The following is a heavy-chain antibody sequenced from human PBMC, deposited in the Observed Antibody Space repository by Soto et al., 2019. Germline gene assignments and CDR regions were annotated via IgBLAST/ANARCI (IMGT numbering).Heavy chain of an antibody. V-gene: IGHV4-59*01. D-gene: IGHD3-9*01. J-gene: IGHJ6*02. Sequence: SETLSLTCTVSGGSISSYYWNWIRQPPGKELEYIGYIYYSGSTNYNPSLKSRVTISVDTSKNQFSLKLSSVTAADTAVYYCARGDYDILTGYYHGMDVWGQGTTVTVSS. CDR1: GGSISSYY. CDR3: ARGDYDILTGYYHGMDV. CDR2: IYYSGST.